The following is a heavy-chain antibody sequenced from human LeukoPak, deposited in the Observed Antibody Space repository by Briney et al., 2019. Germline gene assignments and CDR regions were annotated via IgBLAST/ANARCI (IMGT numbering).Heavy chain of an antibody. CDR3: ARDRAMADY. J-gene: IGHJ4*02. D-gene: IGHD5-18*01. Sequence: ASVKVSCKTSGYIFTSYPIHWVRQAPGQRLEWMGWINTGNGNTKYSQKFEGRVTVTRDTSATAAYMELSSLRSEDTAVYYCARDRAMADYWGQGTLVTVSS. CDR1: GYIFTSYP. V-gene: IGHV1-3*04. CDR2: INTGNGNT.